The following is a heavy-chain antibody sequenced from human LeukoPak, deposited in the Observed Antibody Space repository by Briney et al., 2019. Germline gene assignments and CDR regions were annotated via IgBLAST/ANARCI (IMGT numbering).Heavy chain of an antibody. J-gene: IGHJ4*02. CDR3: AKADNWGLFDY. D-gene: IGHD7-27*01. V-gene: IGHV3-53*05. CDR1: GFTVSSNY. CDR2: IYSGGST. Sequence: GGSLRLSCAASGFTVSSNYMSWVRQAPGKGLEWVSVIYSGGSTYYADSVKGRFTISRDNSKNSLYLQMNSLRTEDTALYYCAKADNWGLFDYWGQGTLVTVSS.